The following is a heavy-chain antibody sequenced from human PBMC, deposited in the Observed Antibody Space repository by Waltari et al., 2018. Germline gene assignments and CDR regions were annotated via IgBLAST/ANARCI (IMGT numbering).Heavy chain of an antibody. CDR2: INYDGSQK. Sequence: EVQLVASGGGLVQPGGSLRLSCGASGFTFSRYWMSWVRQTPGKGLEGVANINYDGSQKYYADSVKGRFTISRDNAKNSLYLQMNSLRVEDTAVYYCAKSRGFEYWGQGTLITVSS. CDR1: GFTFSRYW. D-gene: IGHD2-2*01. V-gene: IGHV3-7*01. J-gene: IGHJ4*02. CDR3: AKSRGFEY.